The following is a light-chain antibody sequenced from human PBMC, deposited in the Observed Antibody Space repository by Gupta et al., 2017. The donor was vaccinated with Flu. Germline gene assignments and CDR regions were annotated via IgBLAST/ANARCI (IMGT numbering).Light chain of an antibody. CDR2: GNS. CDR3: QSYDSSLSGYVV. V-gene: IGLV1-40*01. J-gene: IGLJ2*01. CDR1: SSNIGAGYD. Sequence: QSVLTQPPSVSGAPGQRVTLSCTGRSSNIGAGYDVHWYQQLPGTAPKLLIYGNSNRPSGVPDRFSGSKSGTSASLAITGLQAEEEADYYCQSYDSSLSGYVVFGGGTKLTVL.